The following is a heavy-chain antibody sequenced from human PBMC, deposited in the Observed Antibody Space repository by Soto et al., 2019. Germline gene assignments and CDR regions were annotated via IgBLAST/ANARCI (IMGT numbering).Heavy chain of an antibody. CDR2: INPSGGT. CDR3: ARVLAARASRDFDY. V-gene: IGHV4-34*01. Sequence: QVQLQQWGAGLLKPSETLSLTCAVYGGSFSTDYWSWIRQPPGKGLEWIGEINPSGGTNYNPSLKSRVTISVATSKNQFSLQLSSVTAADTAVYHCARVLAARASRDFDYWGQGTLVTVSS. D-gene: IGHD6-6*01. CDR1: GGSFSTDY. J-gene: IGHJ4*02.